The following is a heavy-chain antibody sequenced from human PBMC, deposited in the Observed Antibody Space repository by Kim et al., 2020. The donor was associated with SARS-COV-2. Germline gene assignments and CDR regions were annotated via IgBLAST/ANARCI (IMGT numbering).Heavy chain of an antibody. V-gene: IGHV3-30*04. J-gene: IGHJ3*02. CDR1: GFTFSSYA. CDR2: ISYDGSNK. CDR3: AREADRVAVAGRGSAFD. Sequence: GGSLRLSCAASGFTFSSYAMHWVRQAPGKGLEWVAVISYDGSNKYYADSVKGRFTISRDNSKNTLYLQMNSLRAEDTAVYYCAREADRVAVAGRGSAFD. D-gene: IGHD6-19*01.